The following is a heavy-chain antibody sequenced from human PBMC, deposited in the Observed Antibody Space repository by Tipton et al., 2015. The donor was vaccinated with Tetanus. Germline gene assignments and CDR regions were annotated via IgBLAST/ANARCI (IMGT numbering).Heavy chain of an antibody. CDR2: IYYSGST. J-gene: IGHJ4*02. CDR1: GGSISSSSYY. V-gene: IGHV4-39*01. Sequence: TLSLTCTVSGGSISSSSYYWGWIRQPPGKGLEWIGSIYYSGSTYYNPSLKSRVTISVDTSKNQFSLKLSSVTAADTAVYYCARGQWLDPFDYWGQGTLVTVSS. D-gene: IGHD6-19*01. CDR3: ARGQWLDPFDY.